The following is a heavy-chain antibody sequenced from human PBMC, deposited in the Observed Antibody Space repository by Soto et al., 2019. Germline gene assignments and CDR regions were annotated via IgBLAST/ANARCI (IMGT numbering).Heavy chain of an antibody. Sequence: SEPLSHACPVSVDTITDGYWSWIRQSPGKGLEWIGYIDHSGYTNYNPSLKSRVTISVDTSKNQFSLRLTSVTAADTAVYYCARVRDWFDPWGQGTLVTVSS. CDR1: VDTITDGY. D-gene: IGHD3-3*01. J-gene: IGHJ5*02. CDR2: IDHSGYT. CDR3: ARVRDWFDP. V-gene: IGHV4-59*12.